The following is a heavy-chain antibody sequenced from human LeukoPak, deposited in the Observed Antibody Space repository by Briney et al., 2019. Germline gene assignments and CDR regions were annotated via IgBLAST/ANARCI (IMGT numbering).Heavy chain of an antibody. J-gene: IGHJ5*02. D-gene: IGHD1-1*01. CDR1: GGSISGYY. CDR3: ARRRVSEATVGLSDNWLGP. Sequence: SETLSLTCTVSGGSISGYYWNWMRQPPGKGLEWIAYIHYSGSTHYSPSLKSRVTMSLDTSTNQISLKLSSVTAADTAVYYCARRRVSEATVGLSDNWLGPWGQGTLVTVSS. CDR2: IHYSGST. V-gene: IGHV4-59*08.